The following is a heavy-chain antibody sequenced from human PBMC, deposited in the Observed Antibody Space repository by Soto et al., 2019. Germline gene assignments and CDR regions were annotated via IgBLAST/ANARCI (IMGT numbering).Heavy chain of an antibody. CDR1: GFTFSSYW. J-gene: IGHJ5*02. D-gene: IGHD2-21*01. CDR2: INSDGSST. CDR3: ARDHVVSRNWFDP. V-gene: IGHV3-74*01. Sequence: EVQLVESGGGLVQPGGSLRLSCAASGFTFSSYWMHWVRQAPGKGLVWVSRINSDGSSTSYADSVKGRFTVSRDNAKNTLYLQMNSLRAEDTAVYYCARDHVVSRNWFDPWGQGTLVTVSS.